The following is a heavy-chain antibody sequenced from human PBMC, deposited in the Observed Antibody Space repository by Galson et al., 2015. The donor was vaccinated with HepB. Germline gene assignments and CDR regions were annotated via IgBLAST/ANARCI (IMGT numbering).Heavy chain of an antibody. D-gene: IGHD4-23*01. J-gene: IGHJ4*02. V-gene: IGHV7-4-1*02. CDR1: GYTFTNYA. Sequence: SVKVSCKASGYTFTNYAMNWVRQAPGQGLEWMGWINTNTGNPTYAQGFTGRFVFSLDTSVSTAYLQISNLKAEDTAVYYCARDRGSGGHFFDYWGRGTLVTVYS. CDR2: INTNTGNP. CDR3: ARDRGSGGHFFDY.